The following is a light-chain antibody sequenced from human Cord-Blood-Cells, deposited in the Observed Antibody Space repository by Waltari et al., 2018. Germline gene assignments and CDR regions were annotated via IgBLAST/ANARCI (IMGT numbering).Light chain of an antibody. Sequence: DIVMTQSPDSLAVSLGERATINRKSRQSVLYSSNNKNYLAWYQQKPGQPPKLLIYWASTRESGVPDRFSGSGSGTDFTLTISSLQAEDVAVYYCQQYYSTPPSYTFGQGTKLEIK. J-gene: IGKJ2*01. V-gene: IGKV4-1*01. CDR1: QSVLYSSNNKNY. CDR2: WAS. CDR3: QQYYSTPPSYT.